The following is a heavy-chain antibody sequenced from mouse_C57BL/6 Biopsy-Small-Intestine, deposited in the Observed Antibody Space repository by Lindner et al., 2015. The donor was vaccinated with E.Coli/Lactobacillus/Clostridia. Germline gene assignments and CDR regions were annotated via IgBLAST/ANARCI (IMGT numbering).Heavy chain of an antibody. CDR3: ARVTSDWNSHFDY. D-gene: IGHD4-1*01. V-gene: IGHV14-2*02. CDR2: VHPNNDVT. Sequence: SVKVSCKASGYTFTGFYIHWVRQAPGQGLEWMGWVHPNNDVTNYAPKFQGRVTMTTDTSITTAYLELSSLGSDDTATYYCARVTSDWNSHFDYWGQGTLVTVSS. CDR1: GYTFTGFY. J-gene: IGHJ4*01.